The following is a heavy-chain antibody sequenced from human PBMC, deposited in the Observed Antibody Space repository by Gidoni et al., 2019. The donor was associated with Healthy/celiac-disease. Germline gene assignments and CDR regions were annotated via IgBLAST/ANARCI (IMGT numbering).Heavy chain of an antibody. CDR2: IYYSGST. V-gene: IGHV4-39*01. CDR3: ARHRIVYNQFDY. CDR1: GGSISSSSYY. J-gene: IGHJ4*02. Sequence: QLQLQESGPGLVKPSETLSLTCTVSGGSISSSSYYWGWIRQPPGKGLEWIGSIYYSGSTYYNPSPKSRVTISVDTSKNQFSLKLSSVTAADTAVYYCARHRIVYNQFDYWGQGTLVTVSS. D-gene: IGHD1-20*01.